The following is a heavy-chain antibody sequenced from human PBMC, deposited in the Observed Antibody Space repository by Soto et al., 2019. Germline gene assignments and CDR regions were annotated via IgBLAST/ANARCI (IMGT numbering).Heavy chain of an antibody. CDR3: ARAAKYYDYIWGSYRTATPWGAPFGY. CDR1: GGSFSGYY. V-gene: IGHV4-34*01. D-gene: IGHD3-16*02. CDR2: INHSGST. Sequence: SETLSLTCAVYGGSFSGYYWSWTRQPPGKGLEWIGEINHSGSTNYNPSLKSRVTISVDTSKNQFSLKLSSVTAADTAVYYCARAAKYYDYIWGSYRTATPWGAPFGYWGQGTLVTVSS. J-gene: IGHJ4*02.